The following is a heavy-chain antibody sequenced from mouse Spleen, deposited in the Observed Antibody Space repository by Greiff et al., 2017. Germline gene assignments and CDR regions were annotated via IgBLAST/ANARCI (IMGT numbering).Heavy chain of an antibody. CDR3: ARASYWYFDV. V-gene: IGHV3-6*01. CDR2: ISYDGSN. CDR1: GYSITSGYY. J-gene: IGHJ1*03. Sequence: EVKLMESGPGLVTPSQSLSLTCSVTGYSITSGYYWNWIRQFPGNKLEWMGYISYDGSNNYNPSLKNRISITRDTSKNQFFLKLNSVTTEDTATYYCARASYWYFDVWGTGTTGTVSS.